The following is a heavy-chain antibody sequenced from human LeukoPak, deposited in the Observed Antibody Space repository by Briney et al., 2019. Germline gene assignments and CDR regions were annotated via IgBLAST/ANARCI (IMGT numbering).Heavy chain of an antibody. V-gene: IGHV3-23*01. Sequence: GGSLRLSCAASGFTFSSYALHWVRQAPGKGLEWVSAISGSGGSAYYADSVKGRFTISRDNSKNTLYLQMNSLRAEDTALYYCARVVYDFWSAYDYWGQGTLVTVSS. CDR2: ISGSGGSA. D-gene: IGHD3-3*01. CDR3: ARVVYDFWSAYDY. CDR1: GFTFSSYA. J-gene: IGHJ4*02.